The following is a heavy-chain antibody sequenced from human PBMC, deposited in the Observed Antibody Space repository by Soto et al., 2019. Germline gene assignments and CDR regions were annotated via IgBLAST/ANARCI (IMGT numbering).Heavy chain of an antibody. D-gene: IGHD3-22*01. V-gene: IGHV3-23*01. CDR3: AKDMWNYYDSSGYQVGAFDI. CDR1: GFTFSSYA. CDR2: ISGSGGST. Sequence: EVQLLESGGGLVQPGGSLRLSCAASGFTFSSYAMSWVRQAPGKGLEWVSAISGSGGSTYYADSVKGRFTISRDNSKNTLYLQMNSLRAEDTAVYYCAKDMWNYYDSSGYQVGAFDIWGQGTMVTVSS. J-gene: IGHJ3*02.